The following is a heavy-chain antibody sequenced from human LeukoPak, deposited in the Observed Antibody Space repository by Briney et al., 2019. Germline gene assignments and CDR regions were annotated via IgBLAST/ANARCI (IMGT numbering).Heavy chain of an antibody. J-gene: IGHJ6*02. CDR3: TTGGSSWSYYYYGMDV. V-gene: IGHV3-15*07. CDR1: GFTFSNAW. D-gene: IGHD6-13*01. CDR2: IKSKTDGGTT. Sequence: GGSLRLSCAASGFTFSNAWMNWVRKAPGKGLEWVGRIKSKTDGGTTDYAAPVKGRFTISRDDSKNTLYLQMNSLKTEDTAVYYCTTGGSSWSYYYYGMDVWGQGTTVTVSS.